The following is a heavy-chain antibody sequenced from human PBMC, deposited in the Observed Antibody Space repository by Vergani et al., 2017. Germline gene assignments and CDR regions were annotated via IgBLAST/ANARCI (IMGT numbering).Heavy chain of an antibody. J-gene: IGHJ4*02. CDR1: GFTVSSNY. D-gene: IGHD3-22*01. V-gene: IGHV3-53*01. CDR2: IYSGSST. Sequence: EVQLVESGGGLIQPGGSLRLSCAASGFTVSSNYMSWVRQAPGKGLEWVSVIYSGSSTYYADSVKGRFTISRDNSKNTLYLQMNSLRAEDTAVSYCARGTYYDSSGYPVDYWGQGTLVTVSS. CDR3: ARGTYYDSSGYPVDY.